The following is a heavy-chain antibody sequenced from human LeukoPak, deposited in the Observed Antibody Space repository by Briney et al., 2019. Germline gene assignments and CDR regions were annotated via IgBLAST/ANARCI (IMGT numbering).Heavy chain of an antibody. D-gene: IGHD1-1*01. CDR1: GFTFSSYA. Sequence: GGSLRLSCAASGFTFSSYAMNWVRQAPGKGLEWVSSISSSSSYIYYADSVKGRFTISRDNAKNSLYLQMNSLRAEDTAVYYCARGVQLERRRNYYYGMDVWGQGTTVTVSS. J-gene: IGHJ6*02. CDR2: ISSSSSYI. CDR3: ARGVQLERRRNYYYGMDV. V-gene: IGHV3-21*01.